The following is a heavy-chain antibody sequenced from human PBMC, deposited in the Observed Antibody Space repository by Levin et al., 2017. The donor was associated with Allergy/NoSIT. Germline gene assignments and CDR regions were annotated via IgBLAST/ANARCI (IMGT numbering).Heavy chain of an antibody. V-gene: IGHV3-64D*06. D-gene: IGHD3-10*01. Sequence: GESLKISCSASGFTFSSYAMHWVRQAPGKGLEYVSAISSNGGSTYYADSVKGRFTISRDNSKNTLYLQMSSLRAEDTAVYYCVKDSRVPYYYGSGSYYNPFGYWGQGTLVTVSS. CDR2: ISSNGGST. CDR3: VKDSRVPYYYGSGSYYNPFGY. J-gene: IGHJ4*02. CDR1: GFTFSSYA.